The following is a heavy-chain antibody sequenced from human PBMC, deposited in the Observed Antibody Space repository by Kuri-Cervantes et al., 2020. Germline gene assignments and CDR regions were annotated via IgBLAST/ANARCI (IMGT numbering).Heavy chain of an antibody. V-gene: IGHV3-23*01. CDR2: ISGSGGST. D-gene: IGHD4-17*01. CDR3: AKGVTTVTTVAFDI. J-gene: IGHJ3*02. CDR1: GFTFDSYA. Sequence: GESLKISCAASGFTFDSYAMSWVRQAPGKGLEWVSSISGSGGSTYYADSVKGRFTISRDNSKNTLYLQMNSLRAEDTAVYYCAKGVTTVTTVAFDIWGQGTMVTVSS.